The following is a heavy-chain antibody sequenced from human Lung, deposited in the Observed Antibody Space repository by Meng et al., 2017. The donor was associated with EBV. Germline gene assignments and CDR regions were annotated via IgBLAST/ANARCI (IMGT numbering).Heavy chain of an antibody. Sequence: EVQLVESGGGLVKSGGSFRLSCAASGFTFSNAWMSWVRQAPGKGLEWVGRIKSKTDGGTTDYAAPVKGRFTISRDNSKNMLYLQMNSLKSEDTAVYYCTRWSYGGTAYWGQGTLVTVSS. CDR2: IKSKTDGGTT. V-gene: IGHV3-15*01. J-gene: IGHJ4*02. CDR1: GFTFSNAW. D-gene: IGHD4-23*01. CDR3: TRWSYGGTAY.